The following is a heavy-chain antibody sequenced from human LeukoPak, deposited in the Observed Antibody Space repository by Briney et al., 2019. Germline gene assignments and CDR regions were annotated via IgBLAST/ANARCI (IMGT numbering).Heavy chain of an antibody. CDR3: AKDYYGDLYYFDY. D-gene: IGHD4-17*01. CDR1: GFIFSSYA. V-gene: IGHV3-23*01. J-gene: IGHJ4*02. Sequence: PGGSLRLSCAASGFIFSSYAMSWVRQAPGKGLEWVSGISGRGGSTDYADSVRGRFSISRDNSKNTLSLQMNGLRPEDTAVYYCAKDYYGDLYYFDYWGQGTLVTVSS. CDR2: ISGRGGST.